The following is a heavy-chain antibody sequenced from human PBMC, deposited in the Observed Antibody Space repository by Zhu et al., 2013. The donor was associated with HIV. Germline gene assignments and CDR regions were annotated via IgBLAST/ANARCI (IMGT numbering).Heavy chain of an antibody. D-gene: IGHD5-12*01. Sequence: VQLVESGGGVVQPGRSLRLSCAASGFTFSSYGMHWVRQAPGKGLEWVAVISYDGSNKYYADSVKGRFTISRDNSKNTLYLQMNSLRAEDTAVYYCATTSGYGTTYYFDYWGQGTLVTVSS. CDR2: ISYDGSNK. J-gene: IGHJ4*02. V-gene: IGHV3-30*03. CDR3: ATTSGYGTTYYFDY. CDR1: GFTFSSYG.